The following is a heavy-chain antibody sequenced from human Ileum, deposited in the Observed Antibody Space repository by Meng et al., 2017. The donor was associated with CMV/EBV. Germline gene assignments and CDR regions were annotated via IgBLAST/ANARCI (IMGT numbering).Heavy chain of an antibody. Sequence: GGSLRLSCAASGFTFSSPIHWVRQAPGKGLEWVAVVSHDGSNEHYADSVKGRFTIPRDNSKNTLYLQMNSLRTEDTAVYYCARDPGVDFWGQGTLVTVSS. J-gene: IGHJ4*02. V-gene: IGHV3-30*04. CDR3: ARDPGVDF. D-gene: IGHD3-3*01. CDR1: GFTFSSP. CDR2: VSHDGSNE.